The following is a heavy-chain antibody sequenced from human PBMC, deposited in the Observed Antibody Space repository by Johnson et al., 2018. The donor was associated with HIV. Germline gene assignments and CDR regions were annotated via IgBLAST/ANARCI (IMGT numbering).Heavy chain of an antibody. V-gene: IGHV3-20*04. Sequence: VQLVESGGAVVRPGGSLRLSCTASGFTFDDYGMNWVRQVPGQGLEWVSGINWNGGSTSYADSVQGRFTISRDNAKNSLFLQMNSLRAEDTAVYYCARNEYSNYGGRDAFDIWGQGTMVTVPS. CDR3: ARNEYSNYGGRDAFDI. CDR1: GFTFDDYG. D-gene: IGHD4-11*01. CDR2: INWNGGST. J-gene: IGHJ3*02.